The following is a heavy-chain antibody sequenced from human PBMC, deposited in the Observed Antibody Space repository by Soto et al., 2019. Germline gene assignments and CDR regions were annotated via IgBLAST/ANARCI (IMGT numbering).Heavy chain of an antibody. CDR3: ARAGDFWSGYPLDNWFDP. CDR1: GFTFDDYA. Sequence: EVQLVESGGGLVQPGRSLRLSCAASGFTFDDYAMHWVRQAPGKGLEWVSGISWNSGSIGYADSVKGRFTISRDNAKNSLYLQMNSLRAEDTALYYCARAGDFWSGYPLDNWFDPWGQGTLVTVSS. CDR2: ISWNSGSI. V-gene: IGHV3-9*01. J-gene: IGHJ5*02. D-gene: IGHD3-3*01.